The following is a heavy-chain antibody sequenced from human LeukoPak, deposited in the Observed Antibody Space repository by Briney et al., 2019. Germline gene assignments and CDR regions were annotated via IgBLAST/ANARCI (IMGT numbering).Heavy chain of an antibody. D-gene: IGHD1-14*01. CDR3: ARDLLNHIPPYYYMDV. J-gene: IGHJ6*03. Sequence: GGSLRLSCAASGFTFSRYGMSWVRQAPGKGLEWVSAISNSGGSTYYADSVKGRFTISRDNAKNSLYLQMNSLRAEDTAVYYCARDLLNHIPPYYYMDVWGIGTTVTVSS. CDR2: ISNSGGST. CDR1: GFTFSRYG. V-gene: IGHV3-23*01.